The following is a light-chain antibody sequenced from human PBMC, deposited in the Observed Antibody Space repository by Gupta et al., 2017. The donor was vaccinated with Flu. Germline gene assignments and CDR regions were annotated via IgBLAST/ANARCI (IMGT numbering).Light chain of an antibody. CDR3: RQENYCPRT. Sequence: QITQSPSYMSASVGDRITITCRASQGIRIDLGWYQQKPGQAPKLLIYGASTGKSGVPSRFSGSGSGTDFTLTISSLQPEDSASYYCRQENYCPRTFGQGTPVDIK. CDR1: QGIRID. CDR2: GAS. J-gene: IGKJ1*01. V-gene: IGKV1-6*01.